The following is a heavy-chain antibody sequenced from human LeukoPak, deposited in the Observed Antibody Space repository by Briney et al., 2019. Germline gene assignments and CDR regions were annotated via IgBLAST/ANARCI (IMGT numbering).Heavy chain of an antibody. D-gene: IGHD3-3*01. Sequence: GGSLRLSCAASGFTFISYAMSWVRQAPVKGLEWVANINQDGSEKYYVDSVKGRFTISRDNAKNSLYLQMNSLRAEDTAVYYCARDRITIFGVVRRGRSMDVWGKGTTVTVSS. CDR3: ARDRITIFGVVRRGRSMDV. V-gene: IGHV3-7*01. J-gene: IGHJ6*03. CDR1: GFTFISYA. CDR2: INQDGSEK.